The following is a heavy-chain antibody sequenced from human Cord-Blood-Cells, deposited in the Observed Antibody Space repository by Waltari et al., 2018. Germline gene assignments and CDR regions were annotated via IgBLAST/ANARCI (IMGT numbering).Heavy chain of an antibody. CDR2: ISGSGGST. CDR1: GFTFSSYA. Sequence: EVQLLESGGGLVQPGGSLGLSCAASGFTFSSYAMSWVRQAPGQGLEWVSAISGSGGSTYYADSVKGRFTISRDNSKNTLYLQMNSLRAEDTAIYYCAKAGDDIVVVIASQPHFDYWGQGTLVTVSS. J-gene: IGHJ4*02. D-gene: IGHD2-21*01. CDR3: AKAGDDIVVVIASQPHFDY. V-gene: IGHV3-23*01.